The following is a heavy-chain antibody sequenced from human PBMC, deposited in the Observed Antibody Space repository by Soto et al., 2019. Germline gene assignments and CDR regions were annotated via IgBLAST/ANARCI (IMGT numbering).Heavy chain of an antibody. CDR2: ISGSGTNT. D-gene: IGHD5-12*01. J-gene: IGHJ4*02. Sequence: EVRLLESGGGLIQPGGSLRLSCAASGFTFSSYVMSWVRQAPGTGLEWVSGISGSGTNTYYADSVKGRFTISRDNSKNPLYLKMTSLRAEDTAEYYCAKDNSPYSGYNSFDYWGEGTLVTVSS. CDR3: AKDNSPYSGYNSFDY. V-gene: IGHV3-23*01. CDR1: GFTFSSYV.